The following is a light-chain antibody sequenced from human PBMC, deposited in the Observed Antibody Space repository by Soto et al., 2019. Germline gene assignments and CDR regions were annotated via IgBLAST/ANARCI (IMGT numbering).Light chain of an antibody. CDR2: GAS. V-gene: IGKV3-15*01. Sequence: EVVMTQSPATLSVSPGERVTLSCRASQSVSRNLAWYQQKPGQAPRLLIYGASTRATGIPARFSGSASGAEFTLTISSLQSEDFAVYHCQQYNNWPLTFGGGTKVEIK. CDR1: QSVSRN. J-gene: IGKJ4*01. CDR3: QQYNNWPLT.